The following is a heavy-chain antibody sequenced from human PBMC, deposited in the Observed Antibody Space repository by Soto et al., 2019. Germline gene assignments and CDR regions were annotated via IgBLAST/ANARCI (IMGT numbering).Heavy chain of an antibody. V-gene: IGHV3-30*03. J-gene: IGHJ4*02. CDR3: APWFGAFDY. CDR1: GFTFSSYG. Sequence: QVQLVESGGGVVQPGRSLRLSCAASGFTFSSYGMHWVRQAPGKGLERVAVISYDGSNKYSADSVKGRFTISRDNSKNTLYLQMNSLRAEDTAVYYCAPWFGAFDYWGQGTLVTVSS. CDR2: ISYDGSNK. D-gene: IGHD3-10*01.